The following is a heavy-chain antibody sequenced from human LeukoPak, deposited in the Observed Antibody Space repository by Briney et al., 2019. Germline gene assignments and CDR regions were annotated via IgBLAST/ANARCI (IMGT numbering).Heavy chain of an antibody. J-gene: IGHJ4*02. CDR3: AREDSSGWYYFDY. D-gene: IGHD6-19*01. CDR1: GYTFSSYY. V-gene: IGHV1-46*01. Sequence: ASVKVSCKASGYTFSSYYMHWVRQAPGQGLEWMGIIIPSGGSTSYAQKFQGRVTMTRDTSTSTVYMELSSLRSEDTAVYYCAREDSSGWYYFDYWGQGTLVTVSS. CDR2: IIPSGGST.